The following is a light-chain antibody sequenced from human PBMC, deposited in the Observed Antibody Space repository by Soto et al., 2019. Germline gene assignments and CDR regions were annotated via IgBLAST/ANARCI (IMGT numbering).Light chain of an antibody. V-gene: IGLV4-69*01. Sequence: QPLLTQSPSASASLGASVKLTCTLSSGHSSYAIAWHQQQPEKGPRYLMKLNSDGSHSKGDGIPDRFSGSSSGAERYLTISSLQSEDEADYYCQTWGTGIYWVFGGGTKLTVL. J-gene: IGLJ3*02. CDR3: QTWGTGIYWV. CDR2: LNSDGSH. CDR1: SGHSSYA.